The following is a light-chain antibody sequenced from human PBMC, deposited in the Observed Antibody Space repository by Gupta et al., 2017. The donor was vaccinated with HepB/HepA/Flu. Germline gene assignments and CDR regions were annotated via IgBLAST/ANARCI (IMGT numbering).Light chain of an antibody. J-gene: IGLJ2*01. CDR1: SSNIGNNA. V-gene: IGLV1-36*01. Sequence: QSVLTQPPSVSDATSQSVTISCSGSSSNIGNNAVNWYQQLPGKAPKLLIYYDDLLPSGVSDRFSGSKSGTSASLAISGLQSEDEADYYCAAWDDSLNGVVFGGGTKLTVL. CDR2: YDD. CDR3: AAWDDSLNGVV.